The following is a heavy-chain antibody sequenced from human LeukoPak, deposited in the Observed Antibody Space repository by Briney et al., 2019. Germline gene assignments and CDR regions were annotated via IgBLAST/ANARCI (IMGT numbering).Heavy chain of an antibody. CDR3: ARNLEHSGWYENWFDP. Sequence: SGPTLVNPTETLTLTCTVSGFSLSNARMGVSWIRQPPGKALEWLAHIFSNDEKSYSTSLKSRLTISKDTSKSQVVHTMTNMDPVDTATYYCARNLEHSGWYENWFDPWGQGTLVTVSS. CDR2: IFSNDEK. D-gene: IGHD6-19*01. J-gene: IGHJ5*02. CDR1: GFSLSNARMG. V-gene: IGHV2-26*01.